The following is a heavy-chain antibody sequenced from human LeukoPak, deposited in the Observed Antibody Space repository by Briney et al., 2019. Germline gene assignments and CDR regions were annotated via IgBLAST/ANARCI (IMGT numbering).Heavy chain of an antibody. CDR3: ARGTYYYGSGSLGY. CDR2: IYTSGST. D-gene: IGHD3-10*01. V-gene: IGHV4-61*02. J-gene: IGHJ4*02. Sequence: KPSQTLSLTCTVSGGSISSGSYYWSWIRQPAGKGLEWIGRIYTSGSTNYNPSLKSRVTISVDTSKNQFSLKLSSVTAADTAVYYCARGTYYYGSGSLGYWGQGTLVTVSS. CDR1: GGSISSGSYY.